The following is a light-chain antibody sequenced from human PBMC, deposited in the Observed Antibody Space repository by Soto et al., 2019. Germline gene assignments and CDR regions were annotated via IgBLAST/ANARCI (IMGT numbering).Light chain of an antibody. CDR1: QSISSW. CDR2: KAS. Sequence: DIQMTQSTSTLSASFGDRVTITCRASQSISSWLAWYQQKPGKAPKLLIYKASGLESGVPSRFSGSGSGTESTLTVSRLKPEDIATYYCQQYENLPTFGQGTRLEIK. V-gene: IGKV1-5*03. CDR3: QQYENLPT. J-gene: IGKJ5*01.